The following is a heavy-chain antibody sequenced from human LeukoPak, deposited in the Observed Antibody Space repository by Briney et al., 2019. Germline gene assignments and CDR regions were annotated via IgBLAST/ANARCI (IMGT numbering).Heavy chain of an antibody. CDR1: GFTFSSYG. Sequence: PGGSLRLSCAASGFTFSSYGMHWVRQAPGKGLGWVAFIRYDGSNKYYADSVKGRFTISRDNSKNTLYLQMNSLRAEDTAVYYCAKVSSGIFGVAEALDYWGQGTLVTVSS. J-gene: IGHJ4*02. D-gene: IGHD3-3*01. CDR2: IRYDGSNK. CDR3: AKVSSGIFGVAEALDY. V-gene: IGHV3-30*02.